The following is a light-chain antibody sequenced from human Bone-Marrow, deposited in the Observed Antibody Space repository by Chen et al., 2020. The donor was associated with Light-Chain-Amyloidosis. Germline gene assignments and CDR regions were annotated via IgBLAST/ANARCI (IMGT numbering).Light chain of an antibody. CDR2: EVS. V-gene: IGLV2-18*02. Sequence: QSALTQPPFVSRSPGQSVTISCTGTSSDVGSYNRVSWYQQPPGTAPKLMIYEVSNRPSGVPDRFSGFKSGNTASLTISGLQAEDEADYYCSSYTSSSTLVFGGGTKLTVL. J-gene: IGLJ2*01. CDR3: SSYTSSSTLV. CDR1: SSDVGSYNR.